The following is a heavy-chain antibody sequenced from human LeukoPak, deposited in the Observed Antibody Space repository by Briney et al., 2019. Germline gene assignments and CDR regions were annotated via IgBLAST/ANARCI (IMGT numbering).Heavy chain of an antibody. CDR2: INPNSGGT. CDR1: GYTFTGYY. Sequence: ASVKVSCKASGYTFTGYYMHWVRQAPGQGREWMGWINPNSGGTNYAQKFQGRVTMTRDTSISTAYMELSRLRSDDTAVYYCARNPLQWLVLYYFDYWGQGTLVTVSS. D-gene: IGHD6-19*01. J-gene: IGHJ4*02. CDR3: ARNPLQWLVLYYFDY. V-gene: IGHV1-2*02.